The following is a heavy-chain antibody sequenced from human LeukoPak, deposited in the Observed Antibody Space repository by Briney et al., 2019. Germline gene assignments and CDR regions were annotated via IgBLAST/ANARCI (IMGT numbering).Heavy chain of an antibody. V-gene: IGHV3-74*01. CDR1: GFSFSKYW. CDR3: ARDFDMGITPGDDFDF. Sequence: GGSLRLSCAASGFSFSKYWMHWVRQTPGEGLVWVSRIKEDGTYTSYADSVKGRFTISRDNARNTVFLQMNSLRAEDTAVYYCARDFDMGITPGDDFDFWGQGTLVTVSS. CDR2: IKEDGTYT. J-gene: IGHJ4*02. D-gene: IGHD3-9*01.